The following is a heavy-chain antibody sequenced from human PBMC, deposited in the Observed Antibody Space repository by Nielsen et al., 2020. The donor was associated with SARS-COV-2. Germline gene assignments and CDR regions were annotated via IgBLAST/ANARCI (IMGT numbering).Heavy chain of an antibody. J-gene: IGHJ4*02. CDR2: ISSSGTI. V-gene: IGHV3-48*03. CDR1: GFTFSSYG. D-gene: IGHD6-19*01. CDR3: AKDPGQWLVPFDY. Sequence: GESLKISCAASGFTFSSYGMNWVRQAPGKGLEWVSYISSSGTIYYLDSVEGRFTISRDNAKNSLYLQMNSLRAEDTAVYYCAKDPGQWLVPFDYWGQGTLVTVSS.